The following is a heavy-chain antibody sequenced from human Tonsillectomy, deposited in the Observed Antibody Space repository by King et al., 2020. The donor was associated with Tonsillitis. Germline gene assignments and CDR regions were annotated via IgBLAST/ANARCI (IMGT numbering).Heavy chain of an antibody. D-gene: IGHD4-17*01. CDR2: INNDGSGT. J-gene: IGHJ4*02. CDR1: GFALSNYW. Sequence: VQLVESGGGLVQPGGSLRLSCEASGFALSNYWMHWVRQAPGKGLVWISFINNDGSGTFHADSVKGRVTISRDNAKNTLFLQIDSLRAEDTAFYYCLRDNYGDFNWGRGALVTVSS. V-gene: IGHV3-74*01. CDR3: LRDNYGDFN.